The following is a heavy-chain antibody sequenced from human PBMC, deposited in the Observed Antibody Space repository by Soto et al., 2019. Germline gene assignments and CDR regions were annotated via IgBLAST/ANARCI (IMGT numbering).Heavy chain of an antibody. CDR3: ANLYGDYDLC. J-gene: IGHJ4*02. CDR2: IRPDGGEE. Sequence: GGSLRLSCVASGFTFSTFWMTWVRQAPGKGLEWVANIRPDGGEESYGDSVRGRFTISRDNSKNSVYLQMNSLRADDTAVYYCANLYGDYDLCWGQGTLVTVSS. D-gene: IGHD4-17*01. V-gene: IGHV3-7*01. CDR1: GFTFSTFW.